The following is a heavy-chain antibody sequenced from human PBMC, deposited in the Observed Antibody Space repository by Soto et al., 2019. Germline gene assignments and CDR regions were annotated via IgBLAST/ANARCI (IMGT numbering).Heavy chain of an antibody. CDR1: GGTFSSYA. CDR3: ARVAAGSRLYNWFDP. CDR2: IIPIFGTA. Sequence: QVQLVQSGAEVKKPGSSVKVSCKASGGTFSSYAISWVRQAPGQGLEWMGGIIPIFGTANYAQKFQGRVTITADESTSTAYMELSGLRSEDTAVYYCARVAAGSRLYNWFDPWGQGTLVTVSS. V-gene: IGHV1-69*01. J-gene: IGHJ5*02. D-gene: IGHD6-13*01.